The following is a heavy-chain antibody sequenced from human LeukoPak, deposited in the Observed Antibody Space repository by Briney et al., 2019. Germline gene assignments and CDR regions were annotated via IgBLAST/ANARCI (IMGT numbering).Heavy chain of an antibody. CDR1: GFSFSTYG. CDR3: ASDLNKGARGDY. D-gene: IGHD2/OR15-2a*01. CDR2: IRYDGTNT. J-gene: IGHJ4*02. V-gene: IGHV3-33*01. Sequence: PGRSLRLSCAASGFSFSTYGMHWVRQAPGKGLEWVALIRYDGTNTYYADSVKGRFTISRDNSKNTLYLQMSSLRAEDTAVYYCASDLNKGARGDYWGQGTLVTVSS.